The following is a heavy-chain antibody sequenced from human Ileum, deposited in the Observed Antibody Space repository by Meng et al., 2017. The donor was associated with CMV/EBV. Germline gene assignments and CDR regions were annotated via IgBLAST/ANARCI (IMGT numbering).Heavy chain of an antibody. CDR1: GYSFISYW. Sequence: GESLKISWKGSGYSFISYWIGWVRQMPGKGLEWMGMIYPRDSDTRYSPSFQGQVTISADKSISTTYLQWSSLKASDTAIYYCVRHIPTGAGPFDPWGQGTLVTVSS. D-gene: IGHD1-1*01. V-gene: IGHV5-51*01. J-gene: IGHJ5*02. CDR3: VRHIPTGAGPFDP. CDR2: IYPRDSDT.